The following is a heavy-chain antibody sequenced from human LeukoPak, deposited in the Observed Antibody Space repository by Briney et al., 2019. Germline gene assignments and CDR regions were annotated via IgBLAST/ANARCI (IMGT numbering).Heavy chain of an antibody. CDR3: VCDSSGYDAFDI. Sequence: SETLSLTCAVSGDSISSGTFSWSWIRQPPGKGLEWIGYMYQSGTTFYNPSLKSRVTISVDTSKNQFSLKLSSVTAADTAVYYCVCDSSGYDAFDIWGQGTMVTVSS. D-gene: IGHD3-22*01. CDR1: GDSISSGTFS. V-gene: IGHV4-30-2*02. J-gene: IGHJ3*02. CDR2: MYQSGTT.